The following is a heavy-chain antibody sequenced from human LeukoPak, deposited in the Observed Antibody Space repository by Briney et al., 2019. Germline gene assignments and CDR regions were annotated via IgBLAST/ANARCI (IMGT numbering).Heavy chain of an antibody. V-gene: IGHV3-7*01. J-gene: IGHJ4*02. CDR3: ARGGGSNGWYY. D-gene: IGHD6-19*01. Sequence: GGSLRLSCAASGFTLSSFWMSWVRQAPGKGLEWVANIKQDGTEKYYVDSVKGRFTISRDNAKNSLYLQMNSLRAEDTAVYYCARGGGSNGWYYWGQGTLVTVSS. CDR2: IKQDGTEK. CDR1: GFTLSSFW.